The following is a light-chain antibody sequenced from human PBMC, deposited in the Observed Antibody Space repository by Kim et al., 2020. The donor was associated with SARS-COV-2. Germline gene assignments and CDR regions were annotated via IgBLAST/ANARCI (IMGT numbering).Light chain of an antibody. V-gene: IGKV3-15*01. CDR3: QQYNNWPPMYT. CDR2: GAS. CDR1: QSVSSK. J-gene: IGKJ2*01. Sequence: EIVMTQSPGTLAVSPGERATLSCRASQSVSSKLAWYQQKRGQGPRLLIYGASTRATGVPERFSGSGSGTEFTLTISSLQSEDFAVYYCQQYNNWPPMYTFGQGTKLEI.